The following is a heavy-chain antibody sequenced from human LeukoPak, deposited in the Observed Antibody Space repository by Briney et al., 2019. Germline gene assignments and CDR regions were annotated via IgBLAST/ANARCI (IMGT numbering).Heavy chain of an antibody. Sequence: SETLCLTCTVSGGSISGNYWSWIRQPPGQGLEWIAYIHSNGYTNYNPSLKSRVTISVDTSNNQFSLKVTSVTAADTAVYYCAKREGPMSGYYHYFDPWGQGALVTVSS. CDR3: AKREGPMSGYYHYFDP. CDR2: IHSNGYT. CDR1: GGSISGNY. J-gene: IGHJ5*02. D-gene: IGHD2/OR15-2a*01. V-gene: IGHV4-4*09.